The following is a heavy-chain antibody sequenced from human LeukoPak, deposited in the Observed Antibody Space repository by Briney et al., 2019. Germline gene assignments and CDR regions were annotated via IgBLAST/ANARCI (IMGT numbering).Heavy chain of an antibody. CDR1: GYSFTSYW. CDR3: ARLYDSSGYYLGY. J-gene: IGHJ4*02. D-gene: IGHD3-22*01. V-gene: IGHV5-51*01. CDR2: IYPGDSDT. Sequence: PGESLQISCQGSGYSFTSYWIGWVRQMPGKGLEWMGIIYPGDSDTRYSPSFQGQVTISADKSISTAYLQWSSLKASDTAMYYCARLYDSSGYYLGYWGQGTLVTVSS.